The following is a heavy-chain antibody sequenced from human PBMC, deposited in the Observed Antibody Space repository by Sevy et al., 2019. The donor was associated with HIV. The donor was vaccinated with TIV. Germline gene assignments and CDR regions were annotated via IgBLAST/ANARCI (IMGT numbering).Heavy chain of an antibody. CDR3: ARGRDYGNLDY. D-gene: IGHD4-17*01. V-gene: IGHV3-33*01. CDR1: GFNFSNYG. CDR2: IWYDGSNK. J-gene: IGHJ4*02. Sequence: GGSLRLSCATSGFNFSNYGMYWVRQAPGKGLEWVALIWYDGSNKYYRDSVKGRLTISRDNSKNTLYLQMNSLRGEDTAVYYCARGRDYGNLDYWGQGTLVTVSS.